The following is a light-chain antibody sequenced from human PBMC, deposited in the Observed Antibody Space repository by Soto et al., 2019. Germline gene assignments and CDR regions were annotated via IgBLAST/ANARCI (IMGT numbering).Light chain of an antibody. CDR2: WAS. Sequence: DIAMTQAPDSLSVSLGERATINCKASRSLLHSSNNENHLAWYQQKPGQPPKLLIYWASTRQSGFPDRFTGSGSEPDFSLTIRGLQAEDVAVYDCHQYYSIPLTFGGGNKVEL. V-gene: IGKV4-1*01. CDR1: RSLLHSSNNENH. J-gene: IGKJ4*01. CDR3: HQYYSIPLT.